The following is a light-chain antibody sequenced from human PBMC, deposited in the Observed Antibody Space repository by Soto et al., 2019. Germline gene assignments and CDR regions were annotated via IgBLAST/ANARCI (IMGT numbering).Light chain of an antibody. CDR1: SSDVGGYDY. CDR3: SSYTTSATYV. J-gene: IGLJ1*01. Sequence: QSALTQPASVSGSPGQSITISCTGTSSDVGGYDYVAWYQLRPDRAPKLMIFEVNKRPSGVSDRFSGSKSGSTASLTISGLQAEDEADYSCSSYTTSATYVFGTGTKVTVL. CDR2: EVN. V-gene: IGLV2-14*03.